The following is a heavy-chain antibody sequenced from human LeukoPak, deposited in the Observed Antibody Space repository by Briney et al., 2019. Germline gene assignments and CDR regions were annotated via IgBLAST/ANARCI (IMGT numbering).Heavy chain of an antibody. CDR3: AKDKPIDY. CDR2: ISYDGSNK. Sequence: GGSLRLSCAASGFTFSSYGMHWVRQAPGKGLEWVAVISYDGSNKYYADSVKGRFTISRDNSKNTLYLQMNSLRAEDTAVYYCAKDKPIDYWGQGTLVTVSS. D-gene: IGHD1-14*01. CDR1: GFTFSSYG. J-gene: IGHJ4*02. V-gene: IGHV3-30*18.